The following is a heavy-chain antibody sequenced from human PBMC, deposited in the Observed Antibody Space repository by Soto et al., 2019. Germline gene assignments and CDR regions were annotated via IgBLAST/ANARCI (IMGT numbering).Heavy chain of an antibody. CDR1: GGTFSSYA. Sequence: ASVKVSCKASGGTFSSYAISWVRQAPGQGLEWMGGIIPIFGTANYAQKFQGRVTITADESTSTAYMELSSLRSEDTAVYYCARDRSEYDYVWGSYRNDAFDIWGQGTMVTVSS. CDR2: IIPIFGTA. D-gene: IGHD3-16*02. V-gene: IGHV1-69*13. CDR3: ARDRSEYDYVWGSYRNDAFDI. J-gene: IGHJ3*02.